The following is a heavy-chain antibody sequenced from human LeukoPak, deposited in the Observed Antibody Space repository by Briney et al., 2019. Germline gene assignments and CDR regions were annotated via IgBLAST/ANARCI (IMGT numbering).Heavy chain of an antibody. Sequence: PGGSLRLSCAASGFTFSSYSMNWVRQAPGKGLEWVSSISSSNIYYADSVKGRFTISRDNAKNSLYLQMNSLRAEDTAVYYCARDGRDSSGYYDAFDIWGQGTMVTVSS. CDR2: ISSSNI. CDR3: ARDGRDSSGYYDAFDI. V-gene: IGHV3-21*01. CDR1: GFTFSSYS. D-gene: IGHD3-22*01. J-gene: IGHJ3*02.